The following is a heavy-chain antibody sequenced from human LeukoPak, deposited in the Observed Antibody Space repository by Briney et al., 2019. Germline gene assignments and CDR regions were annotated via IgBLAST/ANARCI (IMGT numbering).Heavy chain of an antibody. CDR1: GGSFSGYY. CDR3: ASGYSSSSPFDY. CDR2: IYYSGST. V-gene: IGHV4-59*01. Sequence: SETLSLTCAVYGGSFSGYYWSWIRQPPGKGLEWIGYIYYSGSTNYNPSLKSRVTISVDTSKNQFSLKLSSVTAADTAVYYCASGYSSSSPFDYWGQGTLVTVSS. D-gene: IGHD6-6*01. J-gene: IGHJ4*02.